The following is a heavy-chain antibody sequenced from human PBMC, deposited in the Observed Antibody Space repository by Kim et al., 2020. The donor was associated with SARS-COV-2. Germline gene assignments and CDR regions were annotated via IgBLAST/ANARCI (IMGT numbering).Heavy chain of an antibody. CDR2: ISAFGDQI. D-gene: IGHD3-10*01. Sequence: GGSLRLSCAGPGFTFTNYGMTWVRQAPGQGLEWVSTISAFGDQIYYADSVKGRFTISRDNSKNTLYLQMDSLRAEDTAIYYCAKGGGGSVIDYWGQGT. CDR3: AKGGGGSVIDY. J-gene: IGHJ4*02. V-gene: IGHV3-23*01. CDR1: GFTFTNYG.